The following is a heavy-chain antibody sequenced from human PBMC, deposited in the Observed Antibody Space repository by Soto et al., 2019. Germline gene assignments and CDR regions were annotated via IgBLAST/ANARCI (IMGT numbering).Heavy chain of an antibody. CDR1: GYTFTSYG. D-gene: IGHD1-1*01. V-gene: IGHV1-18*01. CDR3: ARGRYGDY. CDR2: ISAHNGNT. J-gene: IGHJ4*02. Sequence: QVHLVQSGAEVKKPGASVKVSCKGSGYTFTSYGITWVRQAPGQGLEWMGWISAHNGNTDYAQKLQGRVTVTRDTSTSTAHVELRSLRSDDTALYYCARGRYGDYWGQGALVTVSS.